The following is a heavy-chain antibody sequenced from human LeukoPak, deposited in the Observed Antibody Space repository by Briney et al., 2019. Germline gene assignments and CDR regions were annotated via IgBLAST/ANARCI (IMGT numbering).Heavy chain of an antibody. Sequence: GASVKVSCKASGYTFTGYYMHWVRQAPGQGLEWMGWINPNSGGTNYAQKFQGRVTMTRDTSISTAYMELNRLRSDDTAVYYCARVDGYYDSSGYYYFLDYWGQGTLVTVSS. CDR2: INPNSGGT. CDR1: GYTFTGYY. D-gene: IGHD3-22*01. J-gene: IGHJ4*02. CDR3: ARVDGYYDSSGYYYFLDY. V-gene: IGHV1-2*02.